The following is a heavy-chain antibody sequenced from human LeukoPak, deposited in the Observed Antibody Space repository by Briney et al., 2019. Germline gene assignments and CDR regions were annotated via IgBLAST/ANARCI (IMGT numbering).Heavy chain of an antibody. V-gene: IGHV1-46*01. CDR2: INPSGGST. J-gene: IGHJ3*02. D-gene: IGHD3-3*01. CDR1: GYTFTSYY. Sequence: GASVKVSCKASGYTFTSYYMHWVRQAPGQGLEWMGIINPSGGSTSYAQKFQGRVTMTRDTSTSTVYMELSSLRSEDTAVYYCARGGARSITIFGVVTLGYAFDIWGQGTMVTVSS. CDR3: ARGGARSITIFGVVTLGYAFDI.